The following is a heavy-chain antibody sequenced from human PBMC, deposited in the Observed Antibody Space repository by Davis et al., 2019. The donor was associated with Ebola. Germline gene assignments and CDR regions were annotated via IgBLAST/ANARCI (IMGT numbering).Heavy chain of an antibody. Sequence: ASVTVSCKTSGYSCTGYYMHWVRQAPGQGLEWMGWINPNTDDRGYVQKFQDRVTMTRDTSINTVYMQLSGVTSDDTAVYFCARESGYCSSTSCSKQSFDYWGQGTLVTVSS. D-gene: IGHD2-2*01. V-gene: IGHV1-2*02. J-gene: IGHJ4*02. CDR2: INPNTDDR. CDR3: ARESGYCSSTSCSKQSFDY. CDR1: GYSCTGYY.